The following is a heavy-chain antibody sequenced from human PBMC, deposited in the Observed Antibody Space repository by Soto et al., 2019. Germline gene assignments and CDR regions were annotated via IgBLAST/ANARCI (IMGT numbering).Heavy chain of an antibody. D-gene: IGHD1-26*01. J-gene: IGHJ4*02. CDR2: TRHDGSNT. CDR3: ARDGVGATTYFGYFDY. CDR1: VFTFSGYG. Sequence: PGGSLRLSCAASVFTFSGYGMHWVRQAPGKGLEWVAVTRHDGSNTYYADSVRGRFTISRDNSKKTLYLQMNSLRAEDTAVYYCARDGVGATTYFGYFDYWGQGTLVTVSS. V-gene: IGHV3-33*01.